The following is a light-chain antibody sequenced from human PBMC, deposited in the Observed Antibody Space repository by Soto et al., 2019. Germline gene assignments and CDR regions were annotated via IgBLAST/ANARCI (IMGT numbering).Light chain of an antibody. Sequence: QSVLTQPPSVSAAPGQKVTISGSGSSSNIGNNYVSWYQQLPGTAPKLLIYDNNKRPSGIPDRFYGSKSGTSATLGITGLKTGDEADYYCGTWDSSLSAGVFGGGTKLTVL. CDR2: DNN. CDR1: SSNIGNNY. J-gene: IGLJ2*01. V-gene: IGLV1-51*01. CDR3: GTWDSSLSAGV.